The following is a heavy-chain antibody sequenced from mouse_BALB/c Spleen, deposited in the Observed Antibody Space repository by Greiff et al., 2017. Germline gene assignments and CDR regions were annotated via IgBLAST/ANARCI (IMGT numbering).Heavy chain of an antibody. Sequence: EVQLQESGPSLVTPSQTLSLTCSVTGDSITSGYWNWIRKFPGNKLEYMGYISYSGSTYYNPSLKSRISITRDTSKNQYYLQLNSVTTEDTATYYCARRDGYSWYFDVWGAGTTVTVSS. D-gene: IGHD2-3*01. CDR3: ARRDGYSWYFDV. CDR1: GDSITSGY. J-gene: IGHJ1*01. V-gene: IGHV3-8*02. CDR2: ISYSGST.